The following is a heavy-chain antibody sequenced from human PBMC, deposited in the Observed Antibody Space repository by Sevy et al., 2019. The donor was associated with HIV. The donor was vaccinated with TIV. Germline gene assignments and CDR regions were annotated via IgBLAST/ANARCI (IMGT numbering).Heavy chain of an antibody. CDR2: ISGSGGST. J-gene: IGHJ6*02. D-gene: IGHD2-2*01. CDR1: GFTFSSYA. CDR3: AKGLYCSSTSGPYDTIYYYYGMDV. Sequence: GGSLRLSCAASGFTFSSYAMSWVRQAPGKGLEWVSAISGSGGSTYYADSVKGRFTISRDNSKNTRYLQMNSLRAEDTAVYYCAKGLYCSSTSGPYDTIYYYYGMDVWGQGTTVTVSS. V-gene: IGHV3-23*01.